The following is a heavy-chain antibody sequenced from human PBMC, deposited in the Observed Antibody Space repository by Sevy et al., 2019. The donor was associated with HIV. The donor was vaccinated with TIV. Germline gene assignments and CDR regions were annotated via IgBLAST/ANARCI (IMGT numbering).Heavy chain of an antibody. V-gene: IGHV3-30-3*01. Sequence: GGSLILSCAASGFTFTSYSMHWVRQAPGKGLEWVATISYDATNKHYADSVKGGFTITRDNSRNSLFRQMNSLRSEDTAVYYCALERLSSNVAEYFQNWGQGTLVTVSS. CDR2: ISYDATNK. CDR3: ALERLSSNVAEYFQN. D-gene: IGHD1-1*01. CDR1: GFTFTSYS. J-gene: IGHJ1*01.